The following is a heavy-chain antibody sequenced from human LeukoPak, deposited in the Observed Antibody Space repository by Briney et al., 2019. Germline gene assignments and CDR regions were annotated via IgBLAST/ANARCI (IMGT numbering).Heavy chain of an antibody. Sequence: GSSVKVSCKASGGTFSSYAISWVRQAPGQGLEWMGRIIPILGIANYAQKFQGRVTITAGKSTSTAYMELSSLRSEDTAVYYCARDRYDFWSGYSVYYYYGMDVWGQGTTVTVSS. D-gene: IGHD3-3*01. J-gene: IGHJ6*02. CDR2: IIPILGIA. CDR1: GGTFSSYA. V-gene: IGHV1-69*04. CDR3: ARDRYDFWSGYSVYYYYGMDV.